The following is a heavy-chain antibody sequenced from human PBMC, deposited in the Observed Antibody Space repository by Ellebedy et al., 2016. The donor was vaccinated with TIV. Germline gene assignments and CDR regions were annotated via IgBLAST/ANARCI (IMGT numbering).Heavy chain of an antibody. Sequence: GESLKISCAVSGFTFRNHAMNCVRQAPGKRLEWASYISSSSSSISYAYSVKGRFTISRDNAKNTPYLQRNSLRAKDTAIYYCARTKYLDYWGQGTLVTVSA. J-gene: IGHJ4*02. CDR3: ARTKYLDY. V-gene: IGHV3-48*04. CDR2: ISSSSSSI. CDR1: GFTFRNHA.